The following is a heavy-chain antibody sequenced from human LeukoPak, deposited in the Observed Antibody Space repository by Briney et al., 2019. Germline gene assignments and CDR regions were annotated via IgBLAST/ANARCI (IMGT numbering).Heavy chain of an antibody. V-gene: IGHV1-46*01. Sequence: GASVKVSCKASGYTFTSYYMHWVRQAPGQGLEWMGIINPSGGSTNYAQKFQGRVTMTRDMSTSTVYMELSSLRSEDTAVYYCARDNSVGDYAWWFDPWGQGTLVTVSS. CDR2: INPSGGST. J-gene: IGHJ5*02. D-gene: IGHD1-26*01. CDR3: ARDNSVGDYAWWFDP. CDR1: GYTFTSYY.